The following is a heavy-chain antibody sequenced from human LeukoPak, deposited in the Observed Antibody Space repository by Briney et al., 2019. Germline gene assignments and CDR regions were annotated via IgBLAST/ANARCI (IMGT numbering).Heavy chain of an antibody. Sequence: GGSLRLSCAVSGFTFSSFSMSWVRQAPGKGLEWVSDISSTSSASGTHYADSVKGRFIISRDNSKNTLFLQMNSLTADDTAVYYCATGAASTGYLSHDHWGQGTLVTLSS. D-gene: IGHD3-22*01. J-gene: IGHJ1*01. V-gene: IGHV3-23*01. CDR3: ATGAASTGYLSHDH. CDR2: ISSTSSASGT. CDR1: GFTFSSFS.